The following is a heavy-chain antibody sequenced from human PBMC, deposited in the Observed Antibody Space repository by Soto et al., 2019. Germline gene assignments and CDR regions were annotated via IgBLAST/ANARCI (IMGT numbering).Heavy chain of an antibody. V-gene: IGHV3-30*18. D-gene: IGHD6-19*01. J-gene: IGHJ4*02. CDR3: AKYLGSSGWEYFDH. CDR1: GFTFGSFA. CDR2: ISFHGRHQ. Sequence: QLVESGGGVVQPGKSLRLSCAGSGFTFGSFAMHWVRQAPGKGLEWVAVISFHGRHQYYADSVKGRFTISRDNSNNTVYLQLSSLRLEETAVYYCAKYLGSSGWEYFDHWGQGTLVTVSS.